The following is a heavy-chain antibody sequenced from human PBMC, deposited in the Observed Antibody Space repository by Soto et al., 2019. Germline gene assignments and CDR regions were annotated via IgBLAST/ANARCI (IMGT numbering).Heavy chain of an antibody. J-gene: IGHJ4*02. CDR2: LYWDGDK. CDR3: AHRKRTITVATYFDY. CDR1: GFSLGTSGEG. V-gene: IGHV2-5*02. D-gene: IGHD1-7*01. Sequence: QITLRESGPTLVKPTQTLTLTCTFSGFSLGTSGEGVGWIRQPPRKALEWLATLYWDGDKRYSPFLRSRLTISKDTSESQVVLTMTNMDAADTATYFCAHRKRTITVATYFDYWGLGSLVTVSS.